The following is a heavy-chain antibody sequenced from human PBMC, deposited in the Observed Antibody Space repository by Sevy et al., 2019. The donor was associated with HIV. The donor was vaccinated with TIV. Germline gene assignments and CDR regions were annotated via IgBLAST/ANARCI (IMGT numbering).Heavy chain of an antibody. J-gene: IGHJ6*02. V-gene: IGHV3-33*01. Sequence: GGSLRLSCAASGFTFSSYGMHWVRQAPGKGLEWVAVIWYDGSNKYYADSVKGRFTISRDNSKNTLYLQMNSLRAEDTAVYYCARVPGAEHYYYYGMDVWGQGTTVTVSS. CDR1: GFTFSSYG. D-gene: IGHD1-1*01. CDR2: IWYDGSNK. CDR3: ARVPGAEHYYYYGMDV.